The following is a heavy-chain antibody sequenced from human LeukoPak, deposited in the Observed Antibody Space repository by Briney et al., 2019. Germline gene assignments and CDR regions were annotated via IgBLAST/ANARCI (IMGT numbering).Heavy chain of an antibody. V-gene: IGHV1-2*02. CDR3: ARAGELPPSLNYMDV. J-gene: IGHJ6*03. D-gene: IGHD3-16*01. CDR2: INPNSGDT. CDR1: GYTFTGYY. Sequence: GASVKVSCKTSGYTFTGYYTHWVRQAPGQGLEWMGWINPNSGDTNYAQKFQGRDTMTRDTSISTAYMELTRLRSDDTAVYYCARAGELPPSLNYMDVWGKGTTVTISS.